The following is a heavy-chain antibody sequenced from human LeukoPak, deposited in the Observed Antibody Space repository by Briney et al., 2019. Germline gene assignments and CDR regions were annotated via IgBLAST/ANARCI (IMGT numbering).Heavy chain of an antibody. CDR1: GFTFSSYW. CDR2: INQDGSEK. D-gene: IGHD2-21*01. V-gene: IGHV3-7*01. CDR3: VRDPVASPLVAFDI. Sequence: GGSLRLSCAASGFTFSSYWMSWVRQAPGKGLEWVANINQDGSEKNYVDSVKGRFTISRDNAKNSLYLQMNSLRAEDTAVYYCVRDPVASPLVAFDIRGQGTMVTVSS. J-gene: IGHJ3*02.